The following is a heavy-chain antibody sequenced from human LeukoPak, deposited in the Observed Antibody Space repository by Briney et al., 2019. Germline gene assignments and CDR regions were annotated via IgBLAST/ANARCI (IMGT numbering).Heavy chain of an antibody. V-gene: IGHV1-8*01. D-gene: IGHD6-13*01. J-gene: IGHJ4*02. CDR1: GYTLTSYD. Sequence: ASVKVSCKASGYTLTSYDINWVRQATGQGLEWMGWMNPNSGNTGYAQKFQGRVTMTRNTSISTAYMELSSLRSEDTAVYYCARGRDPGIAAAGDYWGQGTLVTVSS. CDR2: MNPNSGNT. CDR3: ARGRDPGIAAAGDY.